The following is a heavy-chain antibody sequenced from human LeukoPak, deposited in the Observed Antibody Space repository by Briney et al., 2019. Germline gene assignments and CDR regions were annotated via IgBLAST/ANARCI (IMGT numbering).Heavy chain of an antibody. CDR2: IYHSGST. D-gene: IGHD4-23*01. Sequence: PSQTLSLTCAVSGGSISSGGYSWSWIRQPPGKGLEWIGYIYHSGSTYYNPSLKSRVTISVDRSKNQFSLKLSSVTAADTAVYYCARAVAGYFDYWGQGTLVTVPS. CDR1: GGSISSGGYS. J-gene: IGHJ4*02. V-gene: IGHV4-30-2*01. CDR3: ARAVAGYFDY.